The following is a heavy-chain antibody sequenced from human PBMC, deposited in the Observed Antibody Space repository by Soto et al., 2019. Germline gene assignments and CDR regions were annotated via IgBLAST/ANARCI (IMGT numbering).Heavy chain of an antibody. Sequence: SGGSLRLSCAASGFTFSSYAMSWVRQAPGKGLEWVSAISGSGGSTYYADSVKGRFTISRDNSKNTLYLQMNSLRAEDTAVYYCANPPNSGSYWNLDYWGQGTLVTVSS. CDR1: GFTFSSYA. CDR3: ANPPNSGSYWNLDY. D-gene: IGHD1-26*01. J-gene: IGHJ4*02. V-gene: IGHV3-23*01. CDR2: ISGSGGST.